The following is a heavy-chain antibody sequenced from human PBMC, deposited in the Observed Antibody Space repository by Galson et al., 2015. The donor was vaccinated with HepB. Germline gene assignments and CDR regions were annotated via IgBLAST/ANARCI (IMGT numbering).Heavy chain of an antibody. J-gene: IGHJ2*01. D-gene: IGHD6-13*01. CDR1: GFTFSDYY. Sequence: SLRLSCAASGFTFSDYYMSWIRQAPGKGLEWVSYISSSSSYTNYADSVKGRFTISRDNAKNSLYLQMNSLRAEDTAVYYCARAFSSWGYWYFDLWGRGTLVTVSS. V-gene: IGHV3-11*06. CDR2: ISSSSSYT. CDR3: ARAFSSWGYWYFDL.